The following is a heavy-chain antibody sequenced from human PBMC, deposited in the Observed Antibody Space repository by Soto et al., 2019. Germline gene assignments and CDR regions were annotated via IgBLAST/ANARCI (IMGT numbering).Heavy chain of an antibody. Sequence: SDTLSLTCTVSGGSVSSGSYYWSWIRQPPGKGLEWIGYIYYSGSTNYNPSLKSRVTISVDTSKNQFSLKLSSVTAADTAVYYCARVRDVAEAGIQVFDYWGQGTLVTVSS. V-gene: IGHV4-61*01. J-gene: IGHJ4*02. CDR2: IYYSGST. D-gene: IGHD6-13*01. CDR3: ARVRDVAEAGIQVFDY. CDR1: GGSVSSGSYY.